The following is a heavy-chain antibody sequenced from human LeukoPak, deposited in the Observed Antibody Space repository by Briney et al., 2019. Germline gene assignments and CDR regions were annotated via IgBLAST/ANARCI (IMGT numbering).Heavy chain of an antibody. Sequence: SETLSLTCTVSGGSISSYYWGWIRQPPGKGLEWIGTIYYSGSTYYNPSLKSRVTISVDTSKNQFSLKLSSVTAADTAVYYCARQVYCSSTSCYAGGYYFDYWGQGTLATVSS. CDR1: GGSISSYY. J-gene: IGHJ4*02. V-gene: IGHV4-39*01. CDR2: IYYSGST. CDR3: ARQVYCSSTSCYAGGYYFDY. D-gene: IGHD2-2*01.